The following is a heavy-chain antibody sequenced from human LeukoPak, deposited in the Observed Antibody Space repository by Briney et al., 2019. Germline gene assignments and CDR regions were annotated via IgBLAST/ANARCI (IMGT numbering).Heavy chain of an antibody. CDR3: ARGSYGDPFDY. CDR2: IYYSGST. D-gene: IGHD4-17*01. J-gene: IGHJ4*02. V-gene: IGHV4-59*08. CDR1: GGSISNYY. Sequence: SETLSLTCTVSGGSISNYYWSWIRQPPGKGLEWIGYIYYSGSTNYNPSLKSRVTISVDTSKNQFSLKLSSVTAADTAVYYCARGSYGDPFDYWGQGTLVTVSS.